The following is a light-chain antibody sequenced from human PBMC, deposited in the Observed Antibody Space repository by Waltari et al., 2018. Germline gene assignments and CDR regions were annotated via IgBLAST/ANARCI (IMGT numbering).Light chain of an antibody. V-gene: IGKV1-33*01. CDR3: QQYDNLPLT. CDR2: DAS. Sequence: DIQMPQSPSSLSASVGDRVTITCQASQDISNYLNWYPQKPGKAPKLLIYDASNLETGVPSRFSGSGSGTDFTFTISSLQPEDIATYYCQQYDNLPLTFGGGTKVEIK. J-gene: IGKJ4*01. CDR1: QDISNY.